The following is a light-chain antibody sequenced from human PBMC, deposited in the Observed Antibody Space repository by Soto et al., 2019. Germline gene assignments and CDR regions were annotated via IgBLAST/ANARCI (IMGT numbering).Light chain of an antibody. J-gene: IGKJ1*01. V-gene: IGKV1-6*01. CDR3: LQDDDYPRT. CDR2: AAS. CDR1: QGIRSH. Sequence: AIQMTQSPSSLSASIGDRVTITCRASQGIRSHLNWYQQKTGKAPKLLIYAASSLQSGVPSRFSGSGFGTDFTLTISSLQPEDFATYYCLQDDDYPRTFGQGTKVEI.